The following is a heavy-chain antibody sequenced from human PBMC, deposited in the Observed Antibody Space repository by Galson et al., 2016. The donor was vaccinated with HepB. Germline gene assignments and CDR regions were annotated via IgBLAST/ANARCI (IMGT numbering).Heavy chain of an antibody. CDR3: TREVDDYGDRTDY. D-gene: IGHD4-17*01. V-gene: IGHV3-48*01. CDR1: ELTFRSYS. CDR2: ISSTGTTI. J-gene: IGHJ4*02. Sequence: SLRLSCAASELTFRSYSMNWVRQAPGKGLEWISYISSTGTTIYYADSVRGRFTISRDNAKNSLYLQMNNLRGEDTAVYYWTREVDDYGDRTDYWGQGTPGTVSS.